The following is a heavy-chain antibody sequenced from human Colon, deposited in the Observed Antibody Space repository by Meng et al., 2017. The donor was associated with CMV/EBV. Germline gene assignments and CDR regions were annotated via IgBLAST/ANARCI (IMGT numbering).Heavy chain of an antibody. CDR3: AKAPTRRYYFDS. V-gene: IGHV3-23*01. Sequence: CAASEFSIPDYAVNWVRQAPGKGLEWVSVISASGYYTFYAESVKGRFTIGRDISKNTVYLQTNSLRAEDTAVYFCAKAPTRRYYFDSWGQESLVTVSS. J-gene: IGHJ4*02. CDR2: ISASGYYT. D-gene: IGHD5-24*01. CDR1: EFSIPDYA.